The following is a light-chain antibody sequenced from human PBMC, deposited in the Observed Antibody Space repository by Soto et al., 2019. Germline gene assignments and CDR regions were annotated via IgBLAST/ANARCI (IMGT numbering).Light chain of an antibody. V-gene: IGKV3-20*01. CDR2: GAS. CDR3: QQYGSSPPVT. CDR1: QRVSSSY. J-gene: IGKJ4*01. Sequence: EIVLTQSPGTLSLSPGERATLSCRASQRVSSSYLAWYQQKPGQAPRLLIYGASSRATGIPDRFSGSGSGTDFTLTISRLEPEDFAEYYCQQYGSSPPVTFGGGTKVEIK.